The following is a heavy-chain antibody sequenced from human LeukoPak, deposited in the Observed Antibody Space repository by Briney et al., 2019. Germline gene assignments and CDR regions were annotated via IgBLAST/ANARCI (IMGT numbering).Heavy chain of an antibody. J-gene: IGHJ6*03. D-gene: IGHD3-3*01. Sequence: GGSLRLSCAASGFTFDDYAMHWVRQAPGKGLVWVSRINSDGSSTSYADSVRGRFTISRDNAKNTLYLQMNSLRAEDTAVYYCAREGYDFWSGTGYYYYYYMDVWGKGTTVTVSS. CDR2: INSDGSST. CDR3: AREGYDFWSGTGYYYYYYMDV. CDR1: GFTFDDYA. V-gene: IGHV3-74*01.